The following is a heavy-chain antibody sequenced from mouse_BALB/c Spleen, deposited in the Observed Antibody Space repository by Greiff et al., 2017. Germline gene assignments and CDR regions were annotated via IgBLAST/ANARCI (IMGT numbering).Heavy chain of an antibody. J-gene: IGHJ3*01. CDR3: AREGIYYDYAWFAY. D-gene: IGHD2-4*01. Sequence: VQLQQSVPELVKPGASVKISCKASGYTFTDYNMHWVKQSHGKSLEWIGYIYPYNGGTGYNQKFKSKATLTVDNSSSTAYMELRSLTSEDSAVYYCAREGIYYDYAWFAYWGQGTLVTVSA. V-gene: IGHV1S29*02. CDR2: IYPYNGGT. CDR1: GYTFTDYN.